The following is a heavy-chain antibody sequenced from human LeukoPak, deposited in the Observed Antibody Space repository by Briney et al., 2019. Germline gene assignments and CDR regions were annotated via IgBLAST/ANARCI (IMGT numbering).Heavy chain of an antibody. Sequence: ALVKVSCKASGYTFTGYYMHWVRQAPGQGLEWMGWINPNSGGTNYAQKFQGRVTMTRDTSISTAYMELSRLRSDDTAVYYCARDSHDSSGYYRWGQGTLVTVSS. J-gene: IGHJ5*02. D-gene: IGHD3-22*01. V-gene: IGHV1-2*02. CDR2: INPNSGGT. CDR1: GYTFTGYY. CDR3: ARDSHDSSGYYR.